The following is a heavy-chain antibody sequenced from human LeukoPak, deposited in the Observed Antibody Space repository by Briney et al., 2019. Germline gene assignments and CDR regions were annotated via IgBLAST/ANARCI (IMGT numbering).Heavy chain of an antibody. CDR3: AKRPYYDFWSGYRFDP. Sequence: GGSLRLSCAASGFTFSSYVMNWVRQTPGKGLEWVSSISGSGITTHYADSVKGRFTISRDNSKNTLYLQMNSLRAEDTAVYYCAKRPYYDFWSGYRFDPWSQGTLVTVSS. V-gene: IGHV3-23*01. J-gene: IGHJ5*02. CDR2: ISGSGITT. CDR1: GFTFSSYV. D-gene: IGHD3-3*01.